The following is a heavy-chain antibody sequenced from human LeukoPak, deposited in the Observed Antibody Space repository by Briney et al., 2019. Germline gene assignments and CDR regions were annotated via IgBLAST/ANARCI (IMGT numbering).Heavy chain of an antibody. V-gene: IGHV3-48*04. Sequence: YPGGSLRLSCAASGFTFSSYSMNWVRQAPGKGLEWVSYISSSSSTIYYADSVKGRFTISRDNAKNSLYLQMNSLRAEDTAVYYCARQYQSDYYGSAASYPDYWGQGTLVTVSS. CDR1: GFTFSSYS. CDR3: ARQYQSDYYGSAASYPDY. CDR2: ISSSSSTI. D-gene: IGHD3-10*01. J-gene: IGHJ4*02.